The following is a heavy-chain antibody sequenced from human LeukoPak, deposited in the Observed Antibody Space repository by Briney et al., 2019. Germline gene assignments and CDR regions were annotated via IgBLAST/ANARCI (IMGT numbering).Heavy chain of an antibody. CDR2: ISYDGSNK. J-gene: IGHJ5*02. Sequence: GGSLRLSCAASGFTFSSYGMHWVRQAPGKGLEWVAVISYDGSNKYYADSVKGRFTNSRDNSKNTLYLQMNSLRAEDTAVYYCAREIDYGTNWFDPWGQGTLVTVSS. D-gene: IGHD4-17*01. CDR1: GFTFSSYG. V-gene: IGHV3-30*19. CDR3: AREIDYGTNWFDP.